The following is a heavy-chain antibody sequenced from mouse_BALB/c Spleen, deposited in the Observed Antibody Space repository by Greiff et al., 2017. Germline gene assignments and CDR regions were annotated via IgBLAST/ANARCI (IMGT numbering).Heavy chain of an antibody. V-gene: IGHV1-7*01. Sequence: QVQLKESGAELAKPGASVKMSCKASGYTFTSYWMHWVKQRPGQGLEWIGYIIPSTGYTEYNQKFKHKATLTADKSSSTAYMQLSSLTSEDSAVYDCAPYYGSSIGYFDVWGEGTTVTVSS. D-gene: IGHD1-1*01. CDR1: GYTFTSYW. CDR3: APYYGSSIGYFDV. CDR2: IIPSTGYT. J-gene: IGHJ1*01.